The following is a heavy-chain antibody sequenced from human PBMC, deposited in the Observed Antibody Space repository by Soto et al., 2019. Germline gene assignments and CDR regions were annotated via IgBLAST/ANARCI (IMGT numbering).Heavy chain of an antibody. V-gene: IGHV3-7*01. CDR2: IKGDGREK. CDR3: AAGFPPDY. CDR1: GFTFSSFW. J-gene: IGHJ4*02. D-gene: IGHD3-10*01. Sequence: EVHVVESGGGLVQPGGSLKLSCAASGFTFSSFWMSWVRQATGKGLEWVANIKGDGREKYYVDSVKGRFTISRDNAENTLYLEMNSLRGEDTALYYCAAGFPPDYWGQGTLVTVSS.